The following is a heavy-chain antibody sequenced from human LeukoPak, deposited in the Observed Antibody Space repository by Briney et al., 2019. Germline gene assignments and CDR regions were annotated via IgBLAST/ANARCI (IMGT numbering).Heavy chain of an antibody. J-gene: IGHJ4*02. Sequence: SETLSLTCAVYSGSFSGSYWSWIRQPPGKGLEWIGEISHSGSTNYNPSLKGRVTISVDTSKNQFSLKLSSVTAADTAVYYCASRLAYYYDSSGYKFWGQGTLVTVPS. CDR2: ISHSGST. CDR1: SGSFSGSY. V-gene: IGHV4-34*01. CDR3: ASRLAYYYDSSGYKF. D-gene: IGHD3-22*01.